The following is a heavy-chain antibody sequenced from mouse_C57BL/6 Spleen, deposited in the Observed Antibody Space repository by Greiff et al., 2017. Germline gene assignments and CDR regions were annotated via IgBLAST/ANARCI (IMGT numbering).Heavy chain of an antibody. V-gene: IGHV1-80*01. CDR1: GYAFSSYW. CDR3: ARSPLYYDYDGYYFDS. CDR2: IYPGDGDT. Sequence: QVHVKQSGAELVKPGASVKISCKASGYAFSSYWMNWVKQRPGKGLEWIGQIYPGDGDTNYNGKFKGKATLTADKSSSTAYMQLSSLTSEDSAVYFCARSPLYYDYDGYYFDSRGHGITLTVSS. D-gene: IGHD2-4*01. J-gene: IGHJ2*01.